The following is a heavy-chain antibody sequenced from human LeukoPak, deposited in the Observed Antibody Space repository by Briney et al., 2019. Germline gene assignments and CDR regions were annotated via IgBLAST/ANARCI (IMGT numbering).Heavy chain of an antibody. Sequence: SVKVSCKASGGTFSSYAISWVRQAPGQGLEWMGGIIPIFGTANYAQKFQGRVTITADESTSTTYTELSRLRSDDTAVYYCARDLGISGWYAPPLGYFDYWGQGTLVTVSS. CDR3: ARDLGISGWYAPPLGYFDY. CDR2: IIPIFGTA. CDR1: GGTFSSYA. V-gene: IGHV1-69*13. D-gene: IGHD6-19*01. J-gene: IGHJ4*02.